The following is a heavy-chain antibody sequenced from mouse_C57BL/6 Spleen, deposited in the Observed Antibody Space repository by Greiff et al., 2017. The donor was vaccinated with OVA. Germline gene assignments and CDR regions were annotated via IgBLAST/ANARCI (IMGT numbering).Heavy chain of an antibody. CDR2: IHPNSGST. V-gene: IGHV1-64*01. Sequence: VQLQQPGAELVKPGASVKLSCKASGYTFTSYWMHWVKQRPGQGLEWIGMIHPNSGSTNYNEKFKSKATLTVDKSSSTAYMQLSSLTSEDSAVYYCATRQLRLQFDYWGQGTTLTVSS. J-gene: IGHJ2*01. D-gene: IGHD3-2*02. CDR3: ATRQLRLQFDY. CDR1: GYTFTSYW.